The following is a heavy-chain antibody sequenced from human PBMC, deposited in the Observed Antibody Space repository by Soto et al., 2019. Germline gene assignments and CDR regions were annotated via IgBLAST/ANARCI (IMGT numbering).Heavy chain of an antibody. CDR1: GGSISSRGYY. V-gene: IGHV4-39*07. CDR2: IYYSGTA. D-gene: IGHD1-20*01. J-gene: IGHJ5*02. Sequence: PSETLSLTCSVSGGSISSRGYYWGWIRQPPGKGLEWIATIYYSGTAYYNPSLKSRVTISVDTSKNQFSLNLSSVTAADTAVYYCARDQGRVITGTKSRWFDPWGQGTLVTVPQ. CDR3: ARDQGRVITGTKSRWFDP.